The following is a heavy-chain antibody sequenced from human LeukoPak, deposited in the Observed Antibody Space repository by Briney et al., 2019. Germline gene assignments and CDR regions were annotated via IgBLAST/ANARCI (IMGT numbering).Heavy chain of an antibody. CDR2: IIPIFGTA. CDR3: ARGGFSIAVALDY. V-gene: IGHV1-69*13. J-gene: IGHJ4*02. CDR1: GYTFTSYG. D-gene: IGHD6-19*01. Sequence: GASVKVSCKASGYTFTSYGISWVRQAPGQGLEWMGGIIPIFGTANYAQKFQGRVTITADESTSTAYMELSSLRSEDTAVYYCARGGFSIAVALDYWGQGTLVTVSS.